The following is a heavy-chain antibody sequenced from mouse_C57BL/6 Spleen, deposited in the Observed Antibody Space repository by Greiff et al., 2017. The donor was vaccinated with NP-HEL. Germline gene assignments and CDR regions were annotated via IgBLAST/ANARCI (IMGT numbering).Heavy chain of an antibody. J-gene: IGHJ2*01. V-gene: IGHV5-16*01. Sequence: EVMLVESEGGLVQPGSSMKLSCTASGFTFSDYYMAWVRPVPEKGLEWVANINSDGSSTYYLDSLKSRFIISRDNAKNILYLQMSSLKSEDTATYYCARDGQLGSFDYWGQGTTLTVSS. D-gene: IGHD4-1*02. CDR3: ARDGQLGSFDY. CDR1: GFTFSDYY. CDR2: INSDGSST.